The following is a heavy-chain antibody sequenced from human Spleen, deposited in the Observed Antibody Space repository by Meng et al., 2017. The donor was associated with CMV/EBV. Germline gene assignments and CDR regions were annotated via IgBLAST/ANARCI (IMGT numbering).Heavy chain of an antibody. CDR1: GFTFSSYW. J-gene: IGHJ4*02. Sequence: GESLKISCAASGFTFSSYWMTWVRQAPGKGLEWVANIKLDGSEKYYVDSVKGRFTISRDNAKNSLYLQMNSLRAGDTAVYYCARDWCLDFWGQGTLVTVSS. CDR2: IKLDGSEK. D-gene: IGHD2-15*01. V-gene: IGHV3-7*01. CDR3: ARDWCLDF.